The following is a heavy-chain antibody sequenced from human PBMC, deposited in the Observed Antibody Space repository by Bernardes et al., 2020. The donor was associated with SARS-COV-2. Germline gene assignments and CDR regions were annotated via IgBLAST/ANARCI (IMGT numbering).Heavy chain of an antibody. CDR1: GFTLADNA. J-gene: IGHJ4*02. D-gene: IGHD5-18*01. Sequence: GGSLRLSCSASGFTLADNAVSWVRQAPGKGLEWVSVITKKAYGGTTEYAASVKGRFTISRDDYKSIAFLEMNSLKTEDTAVYYCFSHYGYWCQGILVNV. V-gene: IGHV3-49*04. CDR3: FSHYGY. CDR2: ITKKAYGGTT.